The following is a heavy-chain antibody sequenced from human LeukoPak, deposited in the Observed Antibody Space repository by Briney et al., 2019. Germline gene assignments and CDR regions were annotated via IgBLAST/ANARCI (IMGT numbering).Heavy chain of an antibody. CDR1: GFTFSSYW. CDR3: ARDWEVPAATVDY. CDR2: IKQDGSAK. D-gene: IGHD2-2*01. J-gene: IGHJ4*02. Sequence: PGGSLRLSCAASGFTFSSYWMSWVRQAPGKGLEWVANIKQDGSAKYYVDSVKGRFTISRDNAKNSLYLQMNSLRAEDTAVDYCARDWEVPAATVDYWGQGTLGTVSS. V-gene: IGHV3-7*01.